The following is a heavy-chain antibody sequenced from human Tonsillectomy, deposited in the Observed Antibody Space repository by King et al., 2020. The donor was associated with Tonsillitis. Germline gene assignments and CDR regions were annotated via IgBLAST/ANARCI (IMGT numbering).Heavy chain of an antibody. V-gene: IGHV4-34*01. J-gene: IGHJ5*02. Sequence: VQLQQWGAGLLKPSETLSLTCDVYGGSFSGYYWTWIRQPPGKGLEWIGEINHSGSTNYNPSLKIRVTISVDTSKNQFSLKLSSVTAADTAVYYCARGGEYYYGSGSYSPANWFDPWGQGTLVTVSS. CDR3: ARGGEYYYGSGSYSPANWFDP. D-gene: IGHD3-10*01. CDR2: INHSGST. CDR1: GGSFSGYY.